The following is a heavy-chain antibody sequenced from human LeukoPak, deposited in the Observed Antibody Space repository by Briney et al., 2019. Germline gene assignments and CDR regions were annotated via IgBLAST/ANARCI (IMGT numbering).Heavy chain of an antibody. D-gene: IGHD2-2*01. V-gene: IGHV1-8*01. CDR3: ARGPVVPAARRTNWFDP. Sequence: ASVKVSCKASGYTFTSYDINWVRQATGQGLEWMGWMNPNSGNTGYAQKFQGRGTMTRNTSISTAYMELSSLRSEDTAVYYCARGPVVPAARRTNWFDPWGQGTLVTVSS. J-gene: IGHJ5*02. CDR1: GYTFTSYD. CDR2: MNPNSGNT.